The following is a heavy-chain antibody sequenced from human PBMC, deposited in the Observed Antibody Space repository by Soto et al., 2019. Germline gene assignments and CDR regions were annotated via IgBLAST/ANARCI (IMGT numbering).Heavy chain of an antibody. V-gene: IGHV1-18*01. D-gene: IGHD4-17*01. CDR1: GYTFTSYG. CDR2: ISAYNGNT. Sequence: GASVKVSCKASGYTFTSYGISWVRQAPGQGLEWMGWISAYNGNTNYAQKLQGRVTMTTDTSTSTAYMELRSLRSDDTAVYYCAREGVDTVTTLGARYYYGMDVWGQGTTVTVSS. CDR3: AREGVDTVTTLGARYYYGMDV. J-gene: IGHJ6*02.